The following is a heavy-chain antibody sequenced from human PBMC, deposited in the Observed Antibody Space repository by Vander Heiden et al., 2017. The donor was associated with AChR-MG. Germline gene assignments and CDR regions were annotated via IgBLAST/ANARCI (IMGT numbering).Heavy chain of an antibody. D-gene: IGHD3-22*01. CDR3: ARRYYYDSSGYYDY. J-gene: IGHJ4*02. CDR2: IYHSGST. Sequence: QVQLQESGPGLVKPSGTLSLTCAAPGRSIRSSNWWSWVRQPPGKGLEWIGEIYHSGSTNYNPSLKSRVTISVDKSKNQFSLKLSSVTAADTAVYYCARRYYYDSSGYYDYWGQGTLVTVSS. V-gene: IGHV4-4*02. CDR1: GRSIRSSNW.